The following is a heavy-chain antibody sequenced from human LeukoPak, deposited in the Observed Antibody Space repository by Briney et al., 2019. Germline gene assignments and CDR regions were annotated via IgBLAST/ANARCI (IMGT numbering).Heavy chain of an antibody. J-gene: IGHJ6*03. CDR1: GYSFTSYW. V-gene: IGHV5-51*01. D-gene: IGHD3-22*01. CDR3: ARLPYYYDSSGYLNPRGGYYYYMDV. CDR2: IYPGDSDT. Sequence: GESLKISCKGSGYSFTSYWIGWVRQMPGKGLEWMGIIYPGDSDTRYSPSFQGQVTISADKSISTAYLQWSSLKASDTAMYYCARLPYYYDSSGYLNPRGGYYYYMDVWGKGTTVTVSS.